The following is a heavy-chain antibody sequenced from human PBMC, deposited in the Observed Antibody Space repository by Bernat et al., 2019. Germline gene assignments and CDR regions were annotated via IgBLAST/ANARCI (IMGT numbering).Heavy chain of an antibody. Sequence: VQMVESGGGLVQPGGSLRLSCAASGFTFNIYWMHWVRQAPGKGLEWVAVISYDGSNKYYADSVKGRFTISRDNSKNTLYLQMNSLRAEDTAVYYCAKERWLQLYYFDYWGQGTLVTVSS. CDR3: AKERWLQLYYFDY. CDR2: ISYDGSNK. J-gene: IGHJ4*02. V-gene: IGHV3-30*18. D-gene: IGHD5-24*01. CDR1: GFTFNIYW.